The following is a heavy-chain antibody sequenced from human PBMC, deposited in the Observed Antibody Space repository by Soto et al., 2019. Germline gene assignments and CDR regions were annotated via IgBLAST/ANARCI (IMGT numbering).Heavy chain of an antibody. CDR2: IYSGGST. CDR3: AREVVVVAATRAYYYYGMDV. Sequence: EVPLVESGGGLIQPGGSLRLSCAASGFTVSSNYMSWVRQAPGKGLEWVSLIYSGGSTYYADSVKGRFTISRDNSKNTLYLQMNSLRAEDTAVYYCAREVVVVAATRAYYYYGMDVWGQGTTVTVSS. CDR1: GFTVSSNY. V-gene: IGHV3-53*01. D-gene: IGHD2-15*01. J-gene: IGHJ6*02.